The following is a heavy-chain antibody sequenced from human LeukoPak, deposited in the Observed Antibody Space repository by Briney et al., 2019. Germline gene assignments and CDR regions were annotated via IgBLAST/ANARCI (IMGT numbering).Heavy chain of an antibody. CDR3: ARVHTAGYCSSNGCYPYYYGMDV. CDR1: GFTPSSYA. D-gene: IGHD2-2*01. Sequence: PRGSLRLSCAPSGFTPSSYAMSWVRQAPGKGLEWVSAISGSGGSTYYADSVKGRLTISRDNSKNTRYVQMNSLRAEDTAVYYCARVHTAGYCSSNGCYPYYYGMDVWGQGTTVTVSS. V-gene: IGHV3-23*01. CDR2: ISGSGGST. J-gene: IGHJ6*02.